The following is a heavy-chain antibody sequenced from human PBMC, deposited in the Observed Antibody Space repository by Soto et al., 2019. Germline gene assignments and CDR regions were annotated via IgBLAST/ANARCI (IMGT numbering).Heavy chain of an antibody. J-gene: IGHJ4*02. Sequence: QVQLQESGPGLVKPSQTLSLTCTVSGGSISSGGYYWSWIRQHPGKGLEWIGYIHYSGSTYYNPSLKSRVTISVDTSKNQLSLKLSSVTAADTAVYYCARVGSSWISDFDYWGQGTLVTVSS. V-gene: IGHV4-31*03. CDR1: GGSISSGGYY. CDR2: IHYSGST. D-gene: IGHD6-13*01. CDR3: ARVGSSWISDFDY.